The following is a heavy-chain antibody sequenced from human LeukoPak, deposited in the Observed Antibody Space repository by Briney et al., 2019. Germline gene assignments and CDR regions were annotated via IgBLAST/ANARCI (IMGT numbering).Heavy chain of an antibody. CDR3: AKGIGRPYDFWSGYSYYFDY. V-gene: IGHV3-23*01. CDR1: GFTFSSYA. D-gene: IGHD3-3*01. Sequence: GGSLRLSCAASGFTFSSYAMSWVRQAPGKGLEWVSAISGSGGSTYHADSVKGRFTISRDNSKNTLYLQMNSLRAEDTAVYYCAKGIGRPYDFWSGYSYYFDYWGQGTLVTVSS. CDR2: ISGSGGST. J-gene: IGHJ4*02.